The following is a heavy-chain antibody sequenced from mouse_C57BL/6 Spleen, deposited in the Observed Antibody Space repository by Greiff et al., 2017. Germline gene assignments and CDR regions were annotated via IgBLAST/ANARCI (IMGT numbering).Heavy chain of an antibody. J-gene: IGHJ4*01. V-gene: IGHV1-42*01. CDR1: GYSFTGYY. CDR3: ARMRVTGYARDY. CDR2: INPSTGGT. Sequence: EVQLQQSGPELVKPGASVKISCKASGYSFTGYYMNWVKQSPEKSLEWIGEINPSTGGTTYNQKFKAKATLTVDKSSSTAYMQLKSLTSEDSAVYYCARMRVTGYARDYWGQGTSVTVSS. D-gene: IGHD2-3*01.